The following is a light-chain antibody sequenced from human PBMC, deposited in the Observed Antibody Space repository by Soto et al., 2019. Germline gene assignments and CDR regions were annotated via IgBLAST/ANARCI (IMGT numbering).Light chain of an antibody. V-gene: IGKV1-12*01. CDR1: QGISTW. CDR2: GSS. J-gene: IGKJ1*01. CDR3: LQYYSYPRK. Sequence: DIQMTQSPSFVSASVGDRVTIACRASQGISTWVVWYQQKPGAAPKLLIYGSSTRATGIPDRFTGGGSVTDFTLTISCLTSEDFATYYCLQYYSYPRKFGQGTKVDIK.